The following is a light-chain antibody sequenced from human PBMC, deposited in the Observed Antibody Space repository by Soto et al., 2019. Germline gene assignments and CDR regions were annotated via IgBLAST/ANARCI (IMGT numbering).Light chain of an antibody. J-gene: IGKJ1*01. CDR2: DAS. Sequence: EIVLTQCPATLSLSPGERATLSCRASQSVSSYLAWYQQKPGQAPRLLIYDASNRATGIPARFSGSGSGTDFTLTISSLEPEDFAVYYCQQRSNWPSWTFGQGTKVDI. V-gene: IGKV3-11*01. CDR3: QQRSNWPSWT. CDR1: QSVSSY.